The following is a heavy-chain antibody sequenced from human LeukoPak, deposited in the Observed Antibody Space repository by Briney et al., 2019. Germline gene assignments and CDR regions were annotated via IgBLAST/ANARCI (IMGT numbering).Heavy chain of an antibody. CDR2: ISGSGGST. D-gene: IGHD3-3*01. V-gene: IGHV3-23*01. CDR1: GFTFSSYA. CDR3: AKSPSATITIFGVVTR. J-gene: IGHJ4*02. Sequence: GGSLRLSCAASGFTFSSYAMSWVRQAPGKGLEWVSAISGSGGSTYYADSVKGRFTISRDNSKNTLYLQMNSLRAEDTAVYYCAKSPSATITIFGVVTRWGQGTLVTVSS.